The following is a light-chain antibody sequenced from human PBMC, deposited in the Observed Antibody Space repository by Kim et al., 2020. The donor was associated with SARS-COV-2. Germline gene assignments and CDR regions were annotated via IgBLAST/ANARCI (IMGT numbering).Light chain of an antibody. CDR2: DVS. Sequence: QSVLTQPASVSGSPGQSITISCTGTSSDVGGYNYVSWYQQHPGKAPKLMIYDVSKRPSGVSNRFSGSKSGNTASLTISGLQAEDEADYYCSSYTRNTFWVFGGGTQLTVL. CDR3: SSYTRNTFWV. J-gene: IGLJ3*02. CDR1: SSDVGGYNY. V-gene: IGLV2-14*01.